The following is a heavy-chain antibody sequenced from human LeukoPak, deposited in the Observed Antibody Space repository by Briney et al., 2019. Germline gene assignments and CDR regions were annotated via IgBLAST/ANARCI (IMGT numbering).Heavy chain of an antibody. CDR3: ARRSSSLKNWFDP. J-gene: IGHJ5*02. Sequence: SETLSLTCSVSGGSIDSNSWTWVRQPPGKGLEWVGYIYYSGTTNYNPSLKSRVTMSVDMSENQFSLKLSSVTAADTAVYYCARRSSSLKNWFDPWGQGTLVSVSS. V-gene: IGHV4-59*01. D-gene: IGHD6-13*01. CDR2: IYYSGTT. CDR1: GGSIDSNS.